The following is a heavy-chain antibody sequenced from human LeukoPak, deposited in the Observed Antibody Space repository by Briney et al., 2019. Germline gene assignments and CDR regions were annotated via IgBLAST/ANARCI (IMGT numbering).Heavy chain of an antibody. J-gene: IGHJ6*02. V-gene: IGHV1-69*01. CDR2: IIPIFGTA. D-gene: IGHD6-19*01. CDR3: ARADTYSSSYYYGMDV. CDR1: GGTFSSYA. Sequence: SVKVSCKTSGGTFSSYAISWVRQAPGQGLEWMGGIIPIFGTANYAQKFQGRVTITADESTSTAYMELSSLRSEDTAVYYCARADTYSSSYYYGMDVWGQGTTVTVSS.